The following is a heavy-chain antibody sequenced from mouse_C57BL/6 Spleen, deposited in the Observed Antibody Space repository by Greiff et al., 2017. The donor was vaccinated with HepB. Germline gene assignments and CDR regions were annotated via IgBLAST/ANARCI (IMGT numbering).Heavy chain of an antibody. CDR2: IHPNSGST. J-gene: IGHJ2*01. V-gene: IGHV1-64*01. D-gene: IGHD1-1*01. CDR3: ARERDLLLFDY. Sequence: QVQLQQPGAELVKPGASVKLSCKASGYTFTSYWMHWVKQRPGQGLEWIGMIHPNSGSTNYNEKFKSKATLTVDKSSSTAYMQLSSLTSEDSAVYYCARERDLLLFDYWGQGTTLTVSS. CDR1: GYTFTSYW.